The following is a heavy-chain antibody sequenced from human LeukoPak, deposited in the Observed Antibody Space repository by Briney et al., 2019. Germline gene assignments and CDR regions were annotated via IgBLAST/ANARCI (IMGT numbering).Heavy chain of an antibody. V-gene: IGHV3-7*01. CDR2: INQGGSRL. CDR3: ARLKDDVTKLDY. Sequence: GGSLRLSCAGSGFTFGRYWVSWVRQAPGKRLEWVASINQGGSRLHYLDSVTGRFIISRDDAQNSLFLQMTRLRVDDTAVYYCARLKDDVTKLDYWGQGTLVSVSS. CDR1: GFTFGRYW. D-gene: IGHD2-8*01. J-gene: IGHJ4*02.